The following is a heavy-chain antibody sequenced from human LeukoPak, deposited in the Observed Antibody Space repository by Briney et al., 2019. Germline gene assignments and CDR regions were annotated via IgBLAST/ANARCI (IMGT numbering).Heavy chain of an antibody. Sequence: ASVKVSCKASGVTFSSYAISWVRQAPGQGLEWMGGIIPIFGTANYAQKFQGRVTITADESTSTAYMELSSLRSEDTAVYYCARDPYYYDSSGYYEGNWFDPWGQGTLVTVSS. CDR2: IIPIFGTA. CDR1: GVTFSSYA. CDR3: ARDPYYYDSSGYYEGNWFDP. J-gene: IGHJ5*02. V-gene: IGHV1-69*13. D-gene: IGHD3-22*01.